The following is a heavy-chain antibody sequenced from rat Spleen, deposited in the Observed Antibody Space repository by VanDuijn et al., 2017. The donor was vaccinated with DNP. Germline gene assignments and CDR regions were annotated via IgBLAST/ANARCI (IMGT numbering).Heavy chain of an antibody. CDR1: GFTFSNSG. V-gene: IGHV5-19*01. Sequence: EVQLVESGGGLVQPGRSLKVSCAASGFTFSNSGMHWIRQAPRKGLEWVTSISYDGRSTYYRDSVKGRFTISRDNAKSTLYLQMDSLRSEETATYYCATHDWGSWGQGVMVTVSS. J-gene: IGHJ2*01. D-gene: IGHD1-7*01. CDR3: ATHDWGS. CDR2: ISYDGRST.